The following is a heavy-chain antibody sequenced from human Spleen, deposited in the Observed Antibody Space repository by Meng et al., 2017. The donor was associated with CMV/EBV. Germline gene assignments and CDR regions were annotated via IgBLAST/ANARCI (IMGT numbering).Heavy chain of an antibody. CDR3: ARDGGYHRAAGPY. V-gene: IGHV4-34*01. J-gene: IGHJ4*02. Sequence: QVQLQQWGAGLLKPSETLSLTCAVYGGSFSGYYWSWIRQPPGKGLEWIGEINHSGSTNYNPSLKSRVTISVDTSKNQFSLKLSSVTAADTAVYYCARDGGYHRAAGPYWGQGTLVTVSS. CDR1: GGSFSGYY. CDR2: INHSGST. D-gene: IGHD2-15*01.